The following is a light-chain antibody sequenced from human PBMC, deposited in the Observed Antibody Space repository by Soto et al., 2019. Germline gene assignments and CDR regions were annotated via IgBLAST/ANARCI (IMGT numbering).Light chain of an antibody. CDR1: QTITYY. CDR3: QQSYSTPTT. CDR2: TAS. Sequence: ASVGDRATITSLARQTITYYLNWYQQKPGKAPKPLIYTASSLQSGVPSRFSGSGSGTDFTLTISSLHPEDFATYFCQQSYSTPTTFGQGTRLEIK. V-gene: IGKV1-39*01. J-gene: IGKJ5*01.